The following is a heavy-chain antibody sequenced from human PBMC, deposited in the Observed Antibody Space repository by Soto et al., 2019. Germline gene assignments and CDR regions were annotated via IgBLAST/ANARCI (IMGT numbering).Heavy chain of an antibody. Sequence: GGSLRLSCAASGFTFSSYSMNWVRQAPGKGLEWVSYISSSSSTIYYADSVKGRFTISRDNAKNSLYLQMNSLRDEDTAVYYCARERGLRSTSQDYYYYYGMDVWGQGTTVTVS. CDR3: ARERGLRSTSQDYYYYYGMDV. J-gene: IGHJ6*02. CDR2: ISSSSSTI. V-gene: IGHV3-48*02. CDR1: GFTFSSYS. D-gene: IGHD2-2*01.